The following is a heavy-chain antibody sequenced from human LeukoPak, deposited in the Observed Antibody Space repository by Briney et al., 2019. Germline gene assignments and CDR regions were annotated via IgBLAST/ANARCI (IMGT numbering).Heavy chain of an antibody. V-gene: IGHV3-11*06. Sequence: GGSLRLSCAASGFTFSDYYMSWIRQAPGKGLEWVSYISSSSSSYTNYADSVKGRFTISRDNAKNSLYLQMNSLRAEDTAVYYCARADCGGDCYEASGYFDYWGQGTLVTVSS. D-gene: IGHD2-21*02. J-gene: IGHJ4*02. CDR3: ARADCGGDCYEASGYFDY. CDR1: GFTFSDYY. CDR2: ISSSSSSYT.